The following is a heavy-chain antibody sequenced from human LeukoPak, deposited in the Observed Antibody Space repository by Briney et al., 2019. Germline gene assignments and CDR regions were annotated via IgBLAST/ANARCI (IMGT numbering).Heavy chain of an antibody. J-gene: IGHJ4*02. CDR2: ISGYNGYT. D-gene: IGHD4-17*01. CDR3: ARLYGDYSFDY. CDR1: GYTFTSYG. V-gene: IGHV1-18*01. Sequence: ASVKVSCKASGYTFTSYGISWVRQAPGQGLEWMGWISGYNGYTHYANNHQGRVTMTTDTSTSTAYMELRSLRSDDTAVYYCARLYGDYSFDYWGQGTLVTVSS.